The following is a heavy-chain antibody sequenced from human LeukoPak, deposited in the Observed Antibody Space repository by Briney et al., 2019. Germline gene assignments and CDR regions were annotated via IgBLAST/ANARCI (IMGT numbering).Heavy chain of an antibody. V-gene: IGHV4-34*01. J-gene: IGHJ4*02. D-gene: IGHD2-2*01. Sequence: SETLSLTCAVYGGSFSGYYWSWIRQPPGKGLEWIGEINHSGSTNYNPSLKSRVTISVDTSKNQFSLKLSSVTAADTAVYYCAREGAFGVVVVPGAIDYWGQGTLVTVSS. CDR2: INHSGST. CDR1: GGSFSGYY. CDR3: AREGAFGVVVVPGAIDY.